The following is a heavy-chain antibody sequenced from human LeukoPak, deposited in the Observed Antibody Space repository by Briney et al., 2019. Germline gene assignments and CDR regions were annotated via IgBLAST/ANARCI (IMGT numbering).Heavy chain of an antibody. Sequence: GGSLRLSCAASGFTFSSYWMHWVRQAPGKGLVWVSRINSDGSSTSYADSVKGRFTISRDNAKNTLYLQMNSLRAEDTAVYYCAREKRYSYGLDYGMDVWGQGTTVTVSS. J-gene: IGHJ6*02. V-gene: IGHV3-74*01. CDR2: INSDGSST. D-gene: IGHD5-18*01. CDR3: AREKRYSYGLDYGMDV. CDR1: GFTFSSYW.